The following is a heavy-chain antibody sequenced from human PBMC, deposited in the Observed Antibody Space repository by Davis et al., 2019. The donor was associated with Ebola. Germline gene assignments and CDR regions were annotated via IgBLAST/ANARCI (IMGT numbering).Heavy chain of an antibody. CDR2: IKQDGSEK. CDR3: ARASGQGSGWYARFDY. D-gene: IGHD6-19*01. CDR1: GFTFSSYW. J-gene: IGHJ4*02. Sequence: PGGSLRLSCVVSGFTFSSYWMSWVRQAPGKGLEWVANIKQDGSEKYYVDSVKGRFTISRDNAKNSLFLQMNSLRAEDTAVYYCARASGQGSGWYARFDYWGQGTLVTVSS. V-gene: IGHV3-7*01.